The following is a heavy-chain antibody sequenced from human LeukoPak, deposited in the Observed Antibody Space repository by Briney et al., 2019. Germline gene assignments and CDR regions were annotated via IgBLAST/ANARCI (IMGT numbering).Heavy chain of an antibody. CDR3: AKTQEEYDSSGYPLSANYYYGMDV. CDR2: ISGGGAGST. CDR1: GFTFSNYA. D-gene: IGHD3-22*01. V-gene: IGHV3-23*01. Sequence: GGSLRLSCAASGFTFSNYAMSWVRQAPGKGLEWVSTISGGGAGSTYYADSVKGRLTISRDDFKNTLYVQMNSLRAEDTAVYYCAKTQEEYDSSGYPLSANYYYGMDVWGQGTTVTVSS. J-gene: IGHJ6*02.